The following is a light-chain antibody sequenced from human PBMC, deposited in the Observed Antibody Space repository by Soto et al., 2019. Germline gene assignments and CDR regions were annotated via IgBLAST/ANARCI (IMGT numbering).Light chain of an antibody. J-gene: IGKJ2*01. CDR3: QQYKRLLT. V-gene: IGKV1-5*03. Sequence: DIQMTQSPSTLSASVGDRVTLTCRASQSLTSWLAWYQQKPGKAPKLLIFEASGLQGGVPSRFSGSGSGTEFTITIMSLQPYESSTYYRQQYKRLLTFGQGTKLEIK. CDR1: QSLTSW. CDR2: EAS.